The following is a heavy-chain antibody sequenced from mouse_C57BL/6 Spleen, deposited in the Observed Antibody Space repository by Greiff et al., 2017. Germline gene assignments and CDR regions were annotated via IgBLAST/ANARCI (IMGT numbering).Heavy chain of an antibody. J-gene: IGHJ4*01. D-gene: IGHD2-1*01. V-gene: IGHV1-69*01. CDR3: AKGKLPLMDY. CDR2: LDPSDSYT. Sequence: VQLQQSGAELVMPGASVKLSCKASGYTFTSYWLHWVKQRPGQGLAWIGELDPSDSYTNYTQKFKGKSTLTVDKSSSTAYMQLSSLASEDSAGSCCAKGKLPLMDYWGQGTSVTVAS. CDR1: GYTFTSYW.